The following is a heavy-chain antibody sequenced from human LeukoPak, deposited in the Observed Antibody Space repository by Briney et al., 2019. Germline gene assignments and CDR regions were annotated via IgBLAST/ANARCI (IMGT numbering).Heavy chain of an antibody. Sequence: GGSLRLSCAASGLTFSSYGMHWVRQAPGKGPEWVAVIWYDGSNKYYADSVKGRFTISRDNSKNPLYLQMNSLRAEDTAVYYCARSSSGFDAFDIWGQGTMVTVSS. V-gene: IGHV3-33*01. D-gene: IGHD3-22*01. J-gene: IGHJ3*02. CDR3: ARSSSGFDAFDI. CDR2: IWYDGSNK. CDR1: GLTFSSYG.